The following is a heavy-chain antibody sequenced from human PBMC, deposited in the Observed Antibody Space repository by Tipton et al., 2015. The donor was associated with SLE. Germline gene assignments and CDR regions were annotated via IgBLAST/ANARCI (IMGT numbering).Heavy chain of an antibody. J-gene: IGHJ5*02. CDR2: ISAYNGNT. CDR1: GYTFTDYF. V-gene: IGHV1-18*04. D-gene: IGHD6-13*01. CDR3: ARVGTTSAVGRSWFDP. Sequence: QLVQSGAEVKKPGASVMVSCKASGYTFTDYFLHWVRQAPGQGLEWMGWISAYNGNTNYARKFQGRVTMTTDTSTRTAYMELRSLTSDDTAVYYCARVGTTSAVGRSWFDPWGQGTLVTVSS.